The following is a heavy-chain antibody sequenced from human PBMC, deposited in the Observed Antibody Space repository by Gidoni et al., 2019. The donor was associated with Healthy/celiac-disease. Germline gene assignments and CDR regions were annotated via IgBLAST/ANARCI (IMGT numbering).Heavy chain of an antibody. CDR1: GGSISSGGYY. D-gene: IGHD6-13*01. V-gene: IGHV4-31*03. CDR3: AREERVAAVYGMDV. J-gene: IGHJ6*02. CDR2: IYYSGST. Sequence: QVQLQESGPGLVKPSQTLSLTCTVSGGSISSGGYYWSWIRQHPGKGLEWIGYIYYSGSTYYNPSLKSRVTISVDTSKNQFSLKLSSVTAADTAVYYCAREERVAAVYGMDVWGQGTTVTVSS.